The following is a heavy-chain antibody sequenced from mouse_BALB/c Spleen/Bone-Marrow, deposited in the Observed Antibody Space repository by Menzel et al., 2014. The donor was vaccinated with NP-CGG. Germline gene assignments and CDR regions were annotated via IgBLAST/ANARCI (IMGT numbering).Heavy chain of an antibody. CDR2: IAPGSGST. Sequence: DLVKPGASVKLSCKASGYTFTSYWINWIKQRPGQGLEWIGRIAPGSGSTYYDEMFKGEATLTVDTSSSTAYIQLSSLSSEDSAVYFCARSYYGRAMDYWGQGTSVTSPQ. D-gene: IGHD1-1*01. CDR3: ARSYYGRAMDY. CDR1: GYTFTSYW. V-gene: IGHV1S41*01. J-gene: IGHJ4*01.